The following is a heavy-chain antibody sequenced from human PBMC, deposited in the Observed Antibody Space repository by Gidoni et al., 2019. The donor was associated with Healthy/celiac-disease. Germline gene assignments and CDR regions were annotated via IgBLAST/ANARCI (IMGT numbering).Heavy chain of an antibody. Sequence: ISAYNGNTNYAQKLQGRVTMTTDTSTSTAYMELRSLRSDDTAVYYCARIDIGYCSGGSCFNWFDPWGQGTLVTVSS. J-gene: IGHJ5*02. CDR3: ARIDIGYCSGGSCFNWFDP. CDR2: ISAYNGNT. V-gene: IGHV1-18*01. D-gene: IGHD2-15*01.